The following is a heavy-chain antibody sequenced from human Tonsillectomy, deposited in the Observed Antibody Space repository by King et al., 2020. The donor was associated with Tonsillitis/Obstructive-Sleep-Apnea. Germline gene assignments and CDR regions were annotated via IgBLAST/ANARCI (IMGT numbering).Heavy chain of an antibody. CDR2: SRPNNGDT. CDR3: ARDYYDSSGYYHGYFQH. D-gene: IGHD3-22*01. Sequence: QLVQSGAEVKKPGASVKVSCKASGYTFTSYDLTWVRQAPGQGLEWMGWSRPNNGDTNYAQKLQGRVTMTSDTSTNTAYMELRSLRSDDTAVYYCARDYYDSSGYYHGYFQHWGQGTLVTVSS. CDR1: GYTFTSYD. J-gene: IGHJ1*01. V-gene: IGHV1-18*01.